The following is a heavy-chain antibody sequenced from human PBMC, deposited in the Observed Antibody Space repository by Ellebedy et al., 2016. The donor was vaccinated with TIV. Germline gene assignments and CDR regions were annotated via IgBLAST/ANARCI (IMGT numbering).Heavy chain of an antibody. CDR2: IQYDGTNK. CDR1: GFNFSNSG. J-gene: IGHJ4*02. Sequence: GESLKISCAASGFNFSNSGMHWVRQAPGKGLEWVTFIQYDGTNKYYTDSVKGRFTISRDNSKNTLYLEMNSLRVEDTAVYYCAKDQVDYWGQGTLVTVSS. CDR3: AKDQVDY. V-gene: IGHV3-30*02.